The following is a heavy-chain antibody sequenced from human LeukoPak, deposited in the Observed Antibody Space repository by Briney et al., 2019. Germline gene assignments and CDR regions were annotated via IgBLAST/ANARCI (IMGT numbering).Heavy chain of an antibody. CDR1: GFTFSSNS. CDR3: AIVGWNAFDI. V-gene: IGHV3-21*01. J-gene: IGHJ3*02. D-gene: IGHD1-1*01. Sequence: PGGSLRLSCAASGFTFSSNSMNWVRQAPGKGLEWVSSISSSSSYIYYADSVKGRFTISRDNAKNSLYLQMNSLRAEDTAVYYCAIVGWNAFDIWGQGTMVTVSS. CDR2: ISSSSSYI.